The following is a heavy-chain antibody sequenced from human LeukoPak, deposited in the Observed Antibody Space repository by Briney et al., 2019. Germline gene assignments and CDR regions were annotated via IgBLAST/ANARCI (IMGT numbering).Heavy chain of an antibody. J-gene: IGHJ4*02. CDR1: GYTFTSYD. CDR2: MNPNSGNT. D-gene: IGHD3-10*01. Sequence: ASVKVSCKASGYTFTSYDINWVRQATGQGLEWMGWMNPNSGNTGYAQKFQGRVTMTRNTSISTAYMELSSLRSEDTAVYYCARTTPYYYGSGSSGFGDYWGQGTLVTVSS. V-gene: IGHV1-8*01. CDR3: ARTTPYYYGSGSSGFGDY.